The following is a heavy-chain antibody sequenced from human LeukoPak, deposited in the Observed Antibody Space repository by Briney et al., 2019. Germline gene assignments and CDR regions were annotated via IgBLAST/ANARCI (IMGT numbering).Heavy chain of an antibody. CDR3: ARHGRRTARSWRYFDL. J-gene: IGHJ2*01. D-gene: IGHD2-8*01. CDR2: INHSGST. V-gene: IGHV4-34*01. Sequence: PSETLSLTCAVYGGSFSGYYWSWIRQPPGKGLEWIGEINHSGSTNYNPSLKSRVTISVDTSKNQFSLKLSPVTAADTAVYYCARHGRRTARSWRYFDLWGRGTLVTVSS. CDR1: GGSFSGYY.